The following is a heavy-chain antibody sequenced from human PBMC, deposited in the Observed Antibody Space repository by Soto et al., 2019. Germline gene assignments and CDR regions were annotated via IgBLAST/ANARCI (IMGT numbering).Heavy chain of an antibody. J-gene: IGHJ2*01. Sequence: QVQLVESGGGLVKPGGSLRLSCAASGFTFSDYYMSWIRQAPGKGLEWVSYISSSGSTIYYADSVKGRFTISRDNTKNSQYMQMHSLRAEDTAVYYCARDYDFWSGYSGGWYFDLWGRGTLVTVSS. CDR2: ISSSGSTI. CDR1: GFTFSDYY. D-gene: IGHD3-3*01. V-gene: IGHV3-11*01. CDR3: ARDYDFWSGYSGGWYFDL.